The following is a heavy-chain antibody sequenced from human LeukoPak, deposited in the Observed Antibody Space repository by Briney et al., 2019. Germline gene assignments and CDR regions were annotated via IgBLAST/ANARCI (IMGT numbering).Heavy chain of an antibody. CDR3: ARGIGIAAAWNY. CDR1: GGSISSYY. CDR2: IYSSGIT. Sequence: PSETLSLTCTVSGGSISSYYWSWIRQPPGKGLEWIGQIYSSGITNYSPSLKSRVTISVDTSKNQFSLKLTSVTAADTAVYYCARGIGIAAAWNYWGQGTLVTVSS. J-gene: IGHJ4*02. D-gene: IGHD6-13*01. V-gene: IGHV4-59*01.